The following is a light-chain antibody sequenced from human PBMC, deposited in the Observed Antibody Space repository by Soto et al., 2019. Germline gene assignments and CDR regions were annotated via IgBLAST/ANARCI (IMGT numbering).Light chain of an antibody. V-gene: IGKV3-20*01. CDR2: GAS. CDR3: QQYGSSPR. J-gene: IGKJ3*01. Sequence: EIVLTQSPGTLSLSPGERATLSCRASQSVSSSNLAWYQQKPGQAPRLLIYGASSRATGIPDRFSGSGSGTDFTLTISRLEPEDFAVYFCQQYGSSPRFGPGTKVDIK. CDR1: QSVSSSN.